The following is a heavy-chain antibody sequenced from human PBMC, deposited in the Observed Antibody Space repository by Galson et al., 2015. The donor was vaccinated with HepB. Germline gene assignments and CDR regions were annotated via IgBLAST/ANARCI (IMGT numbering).Heavy chain of an antibody. J-gene: IGHJ4*02. V-gene: IGHV3-21*01. CDR2: ISSSSSYK. CDR1: GFTLSRNG. CDR3: ARDASGSSRSDY. D-gene: IGHD3-10*01. Sequence: SLRLSCAASGFTLSRNGMDWVRQAPGKGLEWVSSISSSSSYKYYADSVKGRFTISRDNAKNSLYLQMNSLRADDTAVYYCARDASGSSRSDYWGQGTLVTVSS.